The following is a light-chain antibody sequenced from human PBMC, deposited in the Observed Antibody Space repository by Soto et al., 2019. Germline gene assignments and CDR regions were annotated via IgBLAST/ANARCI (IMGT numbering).Light chain of an antibody. V-gene: IGKV1-33*01. CDR1: QDISNY. CDR3: QQYDNLPYT. J-gene: IGKJ2*01. Sequence: DLQMTQSPSSLPASVGDRVTITCQASQDISNYLNWYQQKPGKAPKLLIYDASNLETGVPSRFSGSGSGTDFTFTISSLQPEDIATYYCQQYDNLPYTFGQGTKLEIK. CDR2: DAS.